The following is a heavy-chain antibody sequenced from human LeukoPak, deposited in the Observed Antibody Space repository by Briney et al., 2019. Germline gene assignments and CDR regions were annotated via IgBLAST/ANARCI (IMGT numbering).Heavy chain of an antibody. Sequence: ASVKVSCKASRYTFTSYDINWVRQATGQGLEWMGWMNPNSGNTGYAQKFQGRVTMTRNTSISTAYMELSSLRSEDTAVCYCARGALYGDPRAFDIWGQGTMVTVSS. CDR1: RYTFTSYD. CDR3: ARGALYGDPRAFDI. V-gene: IGHV1-8*01. J-gene: IGHJ3*02. CDR2: MNPNSGNT. D-gene: IGHD4-17*01.